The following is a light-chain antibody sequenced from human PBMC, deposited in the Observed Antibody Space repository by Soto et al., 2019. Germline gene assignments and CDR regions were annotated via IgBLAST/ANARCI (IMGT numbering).Light chain of an antibody. CDR2: DVD. CDR3: SSYTTTYTVI. CDR1: GSDVGAYNY. J-gene: IGLJ2*01. V-gene: IGLV2-14*01. Sequence: QSVLTQPASVSGSPGQSITISCTGTGSDVGAYNYVSWYQRHPGRAPKLMIYDVDNRPSGVSDRFSGSKSGNTASLTISGLQAEDEADYYCSSYTTTYTVIFGGGTKVTVL.